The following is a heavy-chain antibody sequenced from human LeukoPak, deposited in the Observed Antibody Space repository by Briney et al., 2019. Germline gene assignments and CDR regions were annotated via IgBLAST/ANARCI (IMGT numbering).Heavy chain of an antibody. Sequence: GGSLRLSCAASGFTFSSYSMNWVRQAPGKGLEWVSYISSSSSTIYYADSVKGRFTISRDNAKNSLYLQMNSLRAEDTAVYYCARWHTIPSSSWAYAVDYWGQGTLVTVSS. D-gene: IGHD6-13*01. CDR3: ARWHTIPSSSWAYAVDY. V-gene: IGHV3-48*04. J-gene: IGHJ4*02. CDR1: GFTFSSYS. CDR2: ISSSSSTI.